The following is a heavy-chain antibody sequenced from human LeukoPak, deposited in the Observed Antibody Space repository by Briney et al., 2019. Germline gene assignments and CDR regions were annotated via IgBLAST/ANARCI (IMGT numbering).Heavy chain of an antibody. D-gene: IGHD6-13*01. J-gene: IGHJ4*02. CDR3: ARLKQQLSPFDY. CDR1: ADSFSSHY. V-gene: IGHV4-59*08. CDR2: ISYIGST. Sequence: PSETLSLTCAVSADSFSSHYWTWIRQPPGKGLEWIGYISYIGSTNYNPSLKSRVTISVDTSKNQFSLELSSVTAADTAVYYCARLKQQLSPFDYWGQGTLVTVSS.